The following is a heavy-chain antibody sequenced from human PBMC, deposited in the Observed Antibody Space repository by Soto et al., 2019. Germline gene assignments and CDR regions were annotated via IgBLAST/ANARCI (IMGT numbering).Heavy chain of an antibody. CDR1: GFTVSSNY. V-gene: IGHV3-53*04. CDR3: ARDVGGYDSSGYQ. Sequence: EVQLVESGGGLVQPGGSLRLSCAASGFTVSSNYMSWVRQATGEGLEWVSVIYSGGSTYYADSVKGRFTISRHNSKNTLYLQMNSLRAEDTAVYYCARDVGGYDSSGYQWGQGTLVTVSS. CDR2: IYSGGST. J-gene: IGHJ4*02. D-gene: IGHD3-22*01.